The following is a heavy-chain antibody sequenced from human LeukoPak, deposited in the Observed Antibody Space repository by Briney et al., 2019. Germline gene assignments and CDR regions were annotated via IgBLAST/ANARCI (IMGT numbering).Heavy chain of an antibody. D-gene: IGHD5-18*01. CDR3: ACRYSYGFSVY. CDR2: ISGSGGST. Sequence: ETGGSLRLSCAASGFTFSNYGMSWVRQAPGKGLDWVSAISGSGGSTYYADSVKGRFTISRDNSKNTLYLQMNSLRAEDTAVYYCACRYSYGFSVYWGQGTLVTVSS. J-gene: IGHJ4*02. V-gene: IGHV3-23*01. CDR1: GFTFSNYG.